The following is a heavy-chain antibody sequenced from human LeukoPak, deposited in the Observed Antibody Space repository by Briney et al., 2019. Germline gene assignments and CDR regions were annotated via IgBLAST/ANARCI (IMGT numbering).Heavy chain of an antibody. V-gene: IGHV4-61*02. D-gene: IGHD3-22*01. CDR1: AGSINSGDYY. Sequence: SQTLSLTCTVSAGSINSGDYYWSWIRQPAGRGLEWIGRIYSPGTNYNYNPSVKSRVTISIDTSKNQFSLKLTSVTAADTAVYYCARAIGTSYDSSRDAFDIWGQGTMVTVSS. CDR2: IYSPGTN. CDR3: ARAIGTSYDSSRDAFDI. J-gene: IGHJ3*02.